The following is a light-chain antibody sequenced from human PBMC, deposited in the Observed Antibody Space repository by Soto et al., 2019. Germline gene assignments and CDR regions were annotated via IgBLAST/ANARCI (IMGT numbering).Light chain of an antibody. J-gene: IGKJ4*01. V-gene: IGKV3-15*01. Sequence: EIVMTQSPATLSVSPGERVTLSCRASQSVRSNLAWYQQKPGQVPRVLIYGASTRAIGIPDRFSGSGSGTEFPLTISSLQSEDYAVYYWQHYNNLWGFGGGTKVEIK. CDR3: QHYNNLWG. CDR2: GAS. CDR1: QSVRSN.